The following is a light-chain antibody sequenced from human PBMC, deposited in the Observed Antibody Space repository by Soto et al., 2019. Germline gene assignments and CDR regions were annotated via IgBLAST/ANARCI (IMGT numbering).Light chain of an antibody. J-gene: IGKJ1*01. CDR2: DAS. CDR3: QQYSYSPMT. V-gene: IGKV3-20*01. Sequence: EIVMTQSPATLSLSPGERATLSCRASQTIDNTLAWYQRKPGQAPRLVIYDASSRATGIPDRFSASGSGTDFTLSISRLEPEDFAVYFCQQYSYSPMTFGQGTKVDIK. CDR1: QTIDNT.